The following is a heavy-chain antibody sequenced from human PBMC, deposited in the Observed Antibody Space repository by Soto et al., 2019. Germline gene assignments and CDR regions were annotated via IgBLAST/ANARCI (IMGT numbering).Heavy chain of an antibody. J-gene: IGHJ6*02. CDR1: GFTFSSYG. Sequence: GGSLRLSCAASGFTFSSYGMHWVRQAPGKGLEWVAVIWYDGSNKYYADSVKGRFTISRDNSKNTLYLQMNSLRAEDTAVYYCARDYYGSGSYYPPYYYYGMDVWGQGTTVTVSS. V-gene: IGHV3-33*01. CDR3: ARDYYGSGSYYPPYYYYGMDV. CDR2: IWYDGSNK. D-gene: IGHD3-10*01.